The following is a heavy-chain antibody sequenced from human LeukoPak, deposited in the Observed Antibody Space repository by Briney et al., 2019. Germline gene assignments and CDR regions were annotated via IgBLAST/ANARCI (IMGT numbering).Heavy chain of an antibody. CDR1: GFTFSSYG. J-gene: IGHJ4*02. Sequence: SGGSLRLSCAASGFTFSSYGMHWVRQAPGKGLEWVAVIWYDGSNKYYADSVKGRFTISRDNSKNMLYLQTNSLRAEDTAVYYCARDRDSSSWYYLDYWGQGTLVTVSS. CDR3: ARDRDSSSWYYLDY. D-gene: IGHD6-13*01. V-gene: IGHV3-33*01. CDR2: IWYDGSNK.